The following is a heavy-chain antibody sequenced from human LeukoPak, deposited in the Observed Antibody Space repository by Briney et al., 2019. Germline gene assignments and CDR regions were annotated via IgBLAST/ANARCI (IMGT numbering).Heavy chain of an antibody. CDR1: GFTFSGSA. J-gene: IGHJ4*02. D-gene: IGHD3-22*01. CDR2: IRSKANSYAT. V-gene: IGHV3-73*01. Sequence: PGGSLRLSXAASGFTFSGSAMHWVRQASGKGLEWVGRIRSKANSYATAYAASVKGRFTISRDDSKNTAYLQMNSLKTEDTAVYYCTRRGSSGSPLDYWGQGTLVTVSS. CDR3: TRRGSSGSPLDY.